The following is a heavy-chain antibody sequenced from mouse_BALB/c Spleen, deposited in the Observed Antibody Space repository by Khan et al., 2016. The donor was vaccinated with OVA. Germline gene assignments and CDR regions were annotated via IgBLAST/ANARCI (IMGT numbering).Heavy chain of an antibody. D-gene: IGHD2-3*01. CDR2: ILPGSGST. J-gene: IGHJ3*01. V-gene: IGHV1-9*01. CDR1: GYTFSSYW. CDR3: ARGDGRGRCAY. Sequence: QVQLKQSGAELMKPGASVKISCKATGYTFSSYWIEWVKQRPGHGLEWIGEILPGSGSTNYNEKFKGKATFTADTSSNTAYMQLSSLTSEDSAVYYCARGDGRGRCAYWGKGTLVTVSA.